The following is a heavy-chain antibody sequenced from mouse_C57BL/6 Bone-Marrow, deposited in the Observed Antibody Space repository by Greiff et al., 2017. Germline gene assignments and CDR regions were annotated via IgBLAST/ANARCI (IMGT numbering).Heavy chain of an antibody. Sequence: QVQLQQPGAELVRPGTSVKLSCKASGYTFTSYWMHWVKQRPGQGLEWIGVIDPSDSYTNYNQKFKGKATLTVDTSSSTAYMQLSSLTSEDSAVYYCARGDYYGSKYYLDYWGQGTTLTVSS. CDR3: ARGDYYGSKYYLDY. J-gene: IGHJ2*01. D-gene: IGHD1-1*01. V-gene: IGHV1-59*01. CDR1: GYTFTSYW. CDR2: IDPSDSYT.